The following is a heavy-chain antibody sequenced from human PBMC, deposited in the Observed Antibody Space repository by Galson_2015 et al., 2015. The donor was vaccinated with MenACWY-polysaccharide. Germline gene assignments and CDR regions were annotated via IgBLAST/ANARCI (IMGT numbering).Heavy chain of an antibody. D-gene: IGHD3-10*01. CDR3: SRPLDSGTYALGY. Sequence: SLRLSCAASGFTFSNYWMHWVRQSPGTGVEWVSIIKYDGSITGCADFVKGRFTIARDNAKNTLYLQMDSLTAEDTAVYYCSRPLDSGTYALGYWGQGTLVTVSS. J-gene: IGHJ4*02. CDR2: IKYDGSIT. V-gene: IGHV3-74*01. CDR1: GFTFSNYW.